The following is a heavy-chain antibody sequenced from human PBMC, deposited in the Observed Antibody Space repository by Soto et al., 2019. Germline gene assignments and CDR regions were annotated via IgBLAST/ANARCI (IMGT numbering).Heavy chain of an antibody. V-gene: IGHV3-30-3*01. D-gene: IGHD3-3*01. CDR3: ARDRRFLEWLGGMDV. CDR1: GFTFSSYA. J-gene: IGHJ6*02. Sequence: QPGGSLRLSCAASGFTFSSYAMHWVRQAPGKGLEWVAVISYDGSNKYYADSVKGRFTISRDNSKNTLYLQMNSLRAEDTAVYYCARDRRFLEWLGGMDVWGQGTTVTVSS. CDR2: ISYDGSNK.